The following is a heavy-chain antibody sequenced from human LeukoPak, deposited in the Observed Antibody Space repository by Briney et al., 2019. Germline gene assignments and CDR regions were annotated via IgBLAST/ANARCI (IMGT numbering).Heavy chain of an antibody. J-gene: IGHJ6*03. CDR1: GFTFSSYA. Sequence: GGSLRLSCAASGFTFSSYAMSWVRQAPGKGLEWASAISGSGGSTYYADSVKGRFTISRDNSKNTLYLQMNSLRAEDTAVYYCAKSSSGWYGYYMDVWGKGTTVTVSS. D-gene: IGHD6-19*01. CDR3: AKSSSGWYGYYMDV. V-gene: IGHV3-23*01. CDR2: ISGSGGST.